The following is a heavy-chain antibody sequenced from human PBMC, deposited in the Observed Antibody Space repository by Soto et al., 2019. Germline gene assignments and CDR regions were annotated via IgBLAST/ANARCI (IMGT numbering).Heavy chain of an antibody. CDR1: GGSISSGGYY. CDR2: IYYSGST. V-gene: IGHV4-31*03. D-gene: IGHD3-10*01. J-gene: IGHJ5*02. CDR3: ARALILVRGVSLYWFDP. Sequence: SETLSLTCTVSGGSISSGGYYWSWIRQHPGKGLEWIGYIYYSGSTYYNPSLKSRVTISVDTSKNQFSLKLSSVTAADTAVYYCARALILVRGVSLYWFDPWGQGTLVTVSS.